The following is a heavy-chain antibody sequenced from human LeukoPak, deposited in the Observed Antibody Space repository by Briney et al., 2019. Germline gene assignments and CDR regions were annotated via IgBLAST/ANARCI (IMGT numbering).Heavy chain of an antibody. D-gene: IGHD5-12*01. V-gene: IGHV3-74*01. CDR2: IKNDGSNT. Sequence: GGSLRLSCAASGFTFSSYWMHWVRQAPGKGLVWVSRIKNDGSNTTYADSVKGRFTISRDNAKNTLYLQMNSLRAEDTAVYYCARWSGYAVFDIWGQGTMVTVSS. J-gene: IGHJ3*02. CDR1: GFTFSSYW. CDR3: ARWSGYAVFDI.